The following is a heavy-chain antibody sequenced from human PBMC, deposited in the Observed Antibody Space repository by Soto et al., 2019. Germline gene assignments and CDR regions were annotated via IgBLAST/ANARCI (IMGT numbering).Heavy chain of an antibody. J-gene: IGHJ4*02. CDR3: ASRVDILTGYNY. CDR2: IYYSGST. Sequence: SETLSLTCTVSGGSISSGGYYWSWIRQHPGKGLEWIGYIYYSGSTYYNPSLKGRVTISVDTSKNQFSLKLSSVTAADTAVYYCASRVDILTGYNYWGQGTLVTVSS. D-gene: IGHD3-9*01. V-gene: IGHV4-31*03. CDR1: GGSISSGGYY.